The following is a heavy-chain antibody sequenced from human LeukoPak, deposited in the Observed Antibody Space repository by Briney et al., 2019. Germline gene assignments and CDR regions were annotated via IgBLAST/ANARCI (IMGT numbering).Heavy chain of an antibody. V-gene: IGHV1-2*04. Sequence: GASVKVSCKASGYTFTGYYMHWVRQAPGQGLEWMGWINPNSGGTNYAQKFQGWVTMTRDTSISTAYMELSRLRSDDTAVYYCARVLYDILTGYLYYFDYWGQGTLVTVSS. CDR1: GYTFTGYY. J-gene: IGHJ4*02. CDR2: INPNSGGT. D-gene: IGHD3-9*01. CDR3: ARVLYDILTGYLYYFDY.